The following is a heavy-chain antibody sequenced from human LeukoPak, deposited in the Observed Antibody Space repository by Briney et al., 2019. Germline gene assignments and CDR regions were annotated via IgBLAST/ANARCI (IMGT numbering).Heavy chain of an antibody. CDR1: GYSFVGYG. Sequence: GASVKVSCKASGYSFVGYGITWVRQAPGQGLEWMGWFNPENGNTNYAQKLQGRVTMTTDTSTSTAYMELRSLRSDDTAVYYCARVDSSGWHDAFDIWGQGTMVTVSS. V-gene: IGHV1-18*01. CDR3: ARVDSSGWHDAFDI. CDR2: FNPENGNT. D-gene: IGHD6-19*01. J-gene: IGHJ3*02.